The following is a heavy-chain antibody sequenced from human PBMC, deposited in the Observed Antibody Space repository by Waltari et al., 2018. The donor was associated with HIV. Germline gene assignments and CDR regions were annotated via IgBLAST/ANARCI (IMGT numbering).Heavy chain of an antibody. J-gene: IGHJ4*02. CDR3: ARDVRRGDFDY. V-gene: IGHV4-34*01. D-gene: IGHD3-10*01. Sequence: QVQLQQWGAGLLKPSETLSLTCAVYGGSFSGYYWSWIRQPPGKGLEWIGEINHSGSTNYNPSLKSRVTISVDTSNNQFSLKLSSVTAADTAVYYCARDVRRGDFDYWGQGTLVTVSS. CDR1: GGSFSGYY. CDR2: INHSGST.